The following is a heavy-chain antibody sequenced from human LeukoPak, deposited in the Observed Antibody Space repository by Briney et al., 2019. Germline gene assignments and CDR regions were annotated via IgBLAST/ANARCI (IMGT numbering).Heavy chain of an antibody. D-gene: IGHD1-26*01. J-gene: IGHJ4*02. CDR3: ASPPPAIVGATTGGY. V-gene: IGHV4-4*02. CDR1: GGSISSSNW. Sequence: SETLSLTCAVSGGSISSSNWWSWVRQPPGKGLEWIGEINHSGSTNYNPSLKSRVTISVDTSKNQFSLKLSSVTAADTAVYYCASPPPAIVGATTGGYWGQGTLVTVSS. CDR2: INHSGST.